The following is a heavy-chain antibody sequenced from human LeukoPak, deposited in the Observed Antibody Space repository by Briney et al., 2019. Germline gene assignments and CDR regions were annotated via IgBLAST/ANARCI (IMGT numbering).Heavy chain of an antibody. Sequence: GGSLRLSCAASGFTFSNYWMHWVRQAPGKGLVWVSRIYIDGTGTFYADSVKGRFTISRDNAKNTLYLQMNGLRVEDTAVYYCARAPPSSGYSYHFDIWGQGTMVTVSS. CDR2: IYIDGTGT. V-gene: IGHV3-74*01. D-gene: IGHD5-18*01. CDR1: GFTFSNYW. J-gene: IGHJ3*02. CDR3: ARAPPSSGYSYHFDI.